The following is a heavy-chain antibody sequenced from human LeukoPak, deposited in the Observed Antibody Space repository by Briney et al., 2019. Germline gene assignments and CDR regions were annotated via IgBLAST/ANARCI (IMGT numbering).Heavy chain of an antibody. CDR1: GGSFTSIY. V-gene: IGHV4-34*01. CDR3: ARGSVRFDY. Sequence: SETLSLTCAVKGGSFTSIYWSWIRQPPGKGLEWIGEINLGGSTNYNASLKSRVTISVDTSKNQFSLKLTSLTAADTAVYYCARGSVRFDYWGQGTLVTVSS. J-gene: IGHJ4*02. CDR2: INLGGST.